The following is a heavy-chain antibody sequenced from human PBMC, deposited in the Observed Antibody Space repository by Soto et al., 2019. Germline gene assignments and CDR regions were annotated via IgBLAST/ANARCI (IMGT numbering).Heavy chain of an antibody. D-gene: IGHD1-26*01. CDR2: IFSSGRT. V-gene: IGHV4-4*07. Sequence: VQLQESGPGLVKPSETLSLSCDVSGASLLSSYWSGVPQPPGKGLEWIGHIFSSGRTSLNPSLKSRVTMSIDTPNNKFSLNLKSVTAADTAVYYCAKGWDVKSFDHWGQGARVTVSS. CDR1: GASLLSSY. CDR3: AKGWDVKSFDH. J-gene: IGHJ4*02.